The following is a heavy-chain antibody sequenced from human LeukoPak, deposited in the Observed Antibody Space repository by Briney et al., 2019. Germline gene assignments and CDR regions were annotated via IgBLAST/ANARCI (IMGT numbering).Heavy chain of an antibody. J-gene: IGHJ4*02. CDR2: ISYDGSNK. CDR3: AKGGTIDGLGHRGEGGFFY. V-gene: IGHV3-30*18. D-gene: IGHD3-3*01. Sequence: GGSLRLSCAASGFTFSAYGIHWVRQAPGKGLEWVAVISYDGSNKYYADSVKGRFTISRDNSKNTLYLQMNSLRAEDTAVYYCAKGGTIDGLGHRGEGGFFYWGQGTLVTVSS. CDR1: GFTFSAYG.